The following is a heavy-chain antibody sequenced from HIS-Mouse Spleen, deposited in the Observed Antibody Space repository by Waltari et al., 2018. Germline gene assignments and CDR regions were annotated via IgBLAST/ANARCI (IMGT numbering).Heavy chain of an antibody. CDR1: GGSISSSSYY. Sequence: QLQLQESGPGLVTPSETLSPTCTVSGGSISSSSYYWGWNRQPPGQGLEWIGSIYYSGSTYYNPSLKSRVTISVDTSKNQFSLKLSSVTAADTAVYYCAREIPYSSSWYDWYFDLWGRGTLVTVSS. V-gene: IGHV4-39*07. CDR3: AREIPYSSSWYDWYFDL. D-gene: IGHD6-13*01. CDR2: IYYSGST. J-gene: IGHJ2*01.